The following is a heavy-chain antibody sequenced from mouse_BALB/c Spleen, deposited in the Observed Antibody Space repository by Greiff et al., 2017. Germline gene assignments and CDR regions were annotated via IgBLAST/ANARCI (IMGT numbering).Heavy chain of an antibody. Sequence: EVKLVESGPGLVKPSQSLSLTCTVTGYSITSDYAWNWIRQFPGNKLEWMGYISYSGSTSYNPSLKSRISITRDTSKNQFFLQLNSVTTEDTATYYCARGDGYYGFAYWGQGTLVTVSA. CDR1: GYSITSDYA. CDR3: ARGDGYYGFAY. D-gene: IGHD2-3*01. CDR2: ISYSGST. V-gene: IGHV3-2*02. J-gene: IGHJ3*01.